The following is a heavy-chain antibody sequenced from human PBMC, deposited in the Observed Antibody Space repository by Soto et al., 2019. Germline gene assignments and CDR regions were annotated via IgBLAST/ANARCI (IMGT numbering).Heavy chain of an antibody. CDR3: AGEGN. V-gene: IGHV3-33*03. CDR2: IRHDGSNK. CDR1: GFTFSGYD. J-gene: IGHJ4*02. Sequence: QLVESGGGVVQPGRSLRLSCAASGFTFSGYDMHWVRQAPGKGLEWVAVIRHDGSNKYYADSVKGRFTISRDNAKNTLYLQMNSLRAEDTAVYYCAGEGNCGQGTLVTVSS. D-gene: IGHD3-10*01.